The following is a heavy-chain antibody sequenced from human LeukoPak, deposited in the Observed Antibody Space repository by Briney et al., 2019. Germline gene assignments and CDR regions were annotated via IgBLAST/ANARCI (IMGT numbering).Heavy chain of an antibody. CDR2: IFHSGNT. Sequence: SETLSLTCSVSGGSISNALYYWGWIRQAPGKGLEWIGSIFHSGNTYYNPSLKGRVTLSVDTSKDHFSMRLRSVTAADTAVYFCAGVIRTGLVSGDWFDPWSQGTLVTVPS. D-gene: IGHD5-18*01. J-gene: IGHJ5*02. CDR3: AGVIRTGLVSGDWFDP. V-gene: IGHV4-39*02. CDR1: GGSISNALYY.